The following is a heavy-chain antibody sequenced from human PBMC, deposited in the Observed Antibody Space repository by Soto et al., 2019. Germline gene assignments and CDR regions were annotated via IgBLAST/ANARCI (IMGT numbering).Heavy chain of an antibody. CDR2: INPISGGT. Sequence: AASVKVSCKTSGYTFTGHHIHWVRQAPGQGLEWMGWINPISGGTKYREKFQGRVSITRDKSSSTAYMELSSLTSDDSAVYYCAKDGRHCSGGSCPRGHWGQGTLVTVSS. CDR3: AKDGRHCSGGSCPRGH. J-gene: IGHJ4*02. D-gene: IGHD2-15*01. CDR1: GYTFTGHH. V-gene: IGHV1-2*02.